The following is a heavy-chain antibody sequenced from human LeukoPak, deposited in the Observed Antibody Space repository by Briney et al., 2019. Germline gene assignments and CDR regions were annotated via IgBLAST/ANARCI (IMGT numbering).Heavy chain of an antibody. V-gene: IGHV1-69*01. J-gene: IGHJ5*02. D-gene: IGHD3-9*01. CDR1: GGTFSSYA. CDR2: IIPIFGTA. Sequence: SVKVSCEASGGTFSSYAISWVRQAPGQGLEWMGGIIPIFGTANYAQKFQGRVTITADESTSTAYMELSSLRSEDTAVYYCARCPGLRYFDWLHNWFDPWGQGTLVTVSS. CDR3: ARCPGLRYFDWLHNWFDP.